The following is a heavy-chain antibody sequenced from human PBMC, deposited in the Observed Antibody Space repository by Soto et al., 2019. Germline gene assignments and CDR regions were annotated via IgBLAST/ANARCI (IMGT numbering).Heavy chain of an antibody. CDR2: IYYSGST. J-gene: IGHJ4*02. CDR1: GGSISSYY. CDR3: ARGLHYYGSGSYYKGLMVPYFDY. Sequence: PSETLSLTCTVSGGSISSYYWSWIRQPPGKGLEWIGYIYYSGSTNYNPSLKSRVTISVDTSKNQFSLKLSSVTAADTAVYYCARGLHYYGSGSYYKGLMVPYFDYWGQGTLVTVSS. D-gene: IGHD3-10*01. V-gene: IGHV4-59*01.